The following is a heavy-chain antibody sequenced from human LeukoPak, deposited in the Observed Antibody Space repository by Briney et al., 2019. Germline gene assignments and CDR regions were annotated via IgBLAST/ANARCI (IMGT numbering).Heavy chain of an antibody. Sequence: ASVKVSCKASGYTFTGYYMHWVRQAPGQGLEWMGWINPNSGGTNYAQKFQGRVTMTRDTFISTAYMELSRLRSDDTAVYYCARQSGITGPGAFDIWGQGTMVTVSS. V-gene: IGHV1-2*02. CDR2: INPNSGGT. CDR3: ARQSGITGPGAFDI. CDR1: GYTFTGYY. J-gene: IGHJ3*02. D-gene: IGHD1-20*01.